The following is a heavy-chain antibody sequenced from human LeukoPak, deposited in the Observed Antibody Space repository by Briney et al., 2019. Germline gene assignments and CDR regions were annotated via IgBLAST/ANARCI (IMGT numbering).Heavy chain of an antibody. V-gene: IGHV3-66*03. J-gene: IGHJ4*02. CDR3: AKDAGGKQWLVREGFDY. CDR2: IRDSGET. D-gene: IGHD6-19*01. CDR1: GFSVSNYY. Sequence: GGSLRLSCAGSGFSVSNYYMSWVRQAPGKGLEWVSLIRDSGETFYADSVKGRFTISRDNSKNTMYLQMNRLRVEDTAVYYCAKDAGGKQWLVREGFDYWGQGTLVTVSS.